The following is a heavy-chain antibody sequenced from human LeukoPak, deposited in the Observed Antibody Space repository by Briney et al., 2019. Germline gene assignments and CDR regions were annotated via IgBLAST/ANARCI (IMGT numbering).Heavy chain of an antibody. Sequence: SETLSLTCAVYGGSFSGYYWSWIRQPPGKGLEWIEEINHSGSTNYNPSLKSRVTISVDTSKNQFSLKLSSVTAADTAVYYCASYDSSGYSVFDYWGQGTLVTVSS. D-gene: IGHD3-22*01. V-gene: IGHV4-34*01. CDR3: ASYDSSGYSVFDY. CDR1: GGSFSGYY. CDR2: INHSGST. J-gene: IGHJ4*02.